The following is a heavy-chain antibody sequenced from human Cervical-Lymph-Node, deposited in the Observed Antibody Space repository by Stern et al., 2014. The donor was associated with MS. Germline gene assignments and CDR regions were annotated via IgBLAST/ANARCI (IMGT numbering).Heavy chain of an antibody. CDR2: IIPIPGLA. CDR1: GGTFTSYS. CDR3: AREDFGNGGHFDN. D-gene: IGHD3-3*01. J-gene: IGHJ4*02. Sequence: VQLVESGPEVKEPGSSMTVSCKVSGGTFTSYSFSWVRQAPGQGLLWMGRIIPIPGLAMVAPKFQGRVTITAAKSTKTAYMEMTSLTSEDRAVYYCAREDFGNGGHFDNGGQGPLVTVSS. V-gene: IGHV1-69*09.